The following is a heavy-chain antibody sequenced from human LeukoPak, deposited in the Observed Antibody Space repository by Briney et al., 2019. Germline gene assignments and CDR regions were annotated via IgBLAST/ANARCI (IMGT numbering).Heavy chain of an antibody. V-gene: IGHV4-59*01. D-gene: IGHD3/OR15-3a*01. J-gene: IGHJ3*02. CDR3: ARHWTADGSAFDI. CDR2: IYYSGST. CDR1: GGSISSYY. Sequence: PSETLSLTCSVSGGSISSYYWSWIRQPPGKGLEWSGYIYYSGSTNYNPSLKSRVTISVDTSKNQLSLKLSSVTAADTAVYYCARHWTADGSAFDIWGQGTMVTVSS.